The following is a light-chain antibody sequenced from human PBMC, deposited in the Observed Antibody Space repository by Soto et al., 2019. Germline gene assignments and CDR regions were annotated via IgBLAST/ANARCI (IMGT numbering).Light chain of an antibody. CDR3: ETYKIWSPIT. CDR1: QSVSSN. CDR2: GAS. J-gene: IGKJ5*01. Sequence: EIVMTQSPATLSVSPGERATLSCRASQSVSSNLAWYQQKPGQAPRLLIYGASTRATGIPARFSGSGSGTEFTLTISSLQSEDFAVYYWETYKIWSPITLGPLTLLEI. V-gene: IGKV3-15*01.